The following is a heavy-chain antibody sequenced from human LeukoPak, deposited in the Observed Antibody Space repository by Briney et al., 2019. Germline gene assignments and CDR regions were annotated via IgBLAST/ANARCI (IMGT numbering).Heavy chain of an antibody. CDR1: GFTVSSNY. CDR3: ERAWGLGYCSGGSCYTDPYYFDY. J-gene: IGHJ4*02. V-gene: IGHV3-53*01. CDR2: IYSGGRT. D-gene: IGHD2-15*01. Sequence: GGYLSLSCAASGFTVSSNYMSWVRKAPGKGLEWVSVIYSGGRTYYANSEKSRFTITRDNSKNTLYLQMNSLRGEDTAVYYWERAWGLGYCSGGSCYTDPYYFDYWGQGTLVTVSS.